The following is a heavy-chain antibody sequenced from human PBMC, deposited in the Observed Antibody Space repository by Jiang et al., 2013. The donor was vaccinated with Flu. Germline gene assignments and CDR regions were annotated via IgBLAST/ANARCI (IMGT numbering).Heavy chain of an antibody. CDR1: GYSFTTYW. Sequence: GAEVKKPGESLKISCKGSGYSFTTYWIGWVRQMPGKGLEWMGIIYPADYPADSDTRYSPSFQGQVTISADKSISTAYLQWSSLKASDTAIYYCARQDGYNYPFDYWAREPWSPSPQ. V-gene: IGHV5-51*01. CDR2: IYPADYPADSDT. D-gene: IGHD5-24*01. CDR3: ARQDGYNYPFDY. J-gene: IGHJ4*02.